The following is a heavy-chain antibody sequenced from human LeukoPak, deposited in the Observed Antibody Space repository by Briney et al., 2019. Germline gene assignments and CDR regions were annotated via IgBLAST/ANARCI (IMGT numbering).Heavy chain of an antibody. V-gene: IGHV4-34*01. CDR1: GGSYSGYY. D-gene: IGHD3-10*01. J-gene: IGHJ4*02. Sequence: PSETLSLTYAVYGGSYSGYYWSWIRQPPGKGLEWIGEISHSGSTNYNPSLKSRVTISVDTSKNQFSLKLSSVTAADTAVYYCARGARLLWFGELLDFDYWGQGTLVTVSS. CDR2: ISHSGST. CDR3: ARGARLLWFGELLDFDY.